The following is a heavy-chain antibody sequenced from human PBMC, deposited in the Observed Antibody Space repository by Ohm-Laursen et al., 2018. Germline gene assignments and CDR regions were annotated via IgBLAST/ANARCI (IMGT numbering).Heavy chain of an antibody. V-gene: IGHV4-59*08. J-gene: IGHJ3*02. CDR2: IFYSGTT. Sequence: TLSLTCTVSGGSISSYYWSWIRQPPGKGLEWIGYIFYSGTTKYNPSLKSRVTMSVDTSNNQFSLNLTSVTAADTAVYYCAGTSGDDAFDIWGQGTMVTVSS. CDR1: GGSISSYY. CDR3: AGTSGDDAFDI. D-gene: IGHD3-10*01.